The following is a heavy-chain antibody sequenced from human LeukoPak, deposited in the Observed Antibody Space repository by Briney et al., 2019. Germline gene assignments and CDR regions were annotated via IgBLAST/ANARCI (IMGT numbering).Heavy chain of an antibody. V-gene: IGHV4-59*08. CDR2: VSSSGST. D-gene: IGHD4-17*01. Sequence: PSETLSLTCIVSGGSISPYYLSWIRQPPGMALEWIGYVSSSGSTNYNPSLKSRVTMSVDTSKTQFSLKLTSVTAADTAVYYCARHRPTAGNSWFDPWGQGTLVTVSS. J-gene: IGHJ5*02. CDR3: ARHRPTAGNSWFDP. CDR1: GGSISPYY.